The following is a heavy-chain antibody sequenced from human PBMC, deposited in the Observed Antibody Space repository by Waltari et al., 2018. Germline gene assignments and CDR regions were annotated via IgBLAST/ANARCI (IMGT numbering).Heavy chain of an antibody. J-gene: IGHJ4*02. Sequence: VQLQESGPGLVKPSETLSLTCTVSGGSISSYYWSWIRQPPGKGLEWIGYIYYSGSTNYNPSLKSRVTISVDTSKNQFSLKLSSVTAADTAVYYCARRYCSSTSCLLHYFDYWGQGTLVTVSS. V-gene: IGHV4-59*08. D-gene: IGHD2-2*01. CDR3: ARRYCSSTSCLLHYFDY. CDR1: GGSISSYY. CDR2: IYYSGST.